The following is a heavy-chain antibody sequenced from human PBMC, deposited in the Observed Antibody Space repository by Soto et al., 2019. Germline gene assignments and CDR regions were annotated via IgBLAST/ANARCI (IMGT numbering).Heavy chain of an antibody. CDR3: ARLPSGWYSTYADY. CDR1: GGSISSYY. Sequence: PSETLCLTCTVSGGSISSYYWSWIRQPPGKGLEWIGYIYYSGSTNYNPSLKSRVTISVDTSKNQFSLKLSSVTAADTAVYYCARLPSGWYSTYADYWGQGTLVTVSS. V-gene: IGHV4-59*01. CDR2: IYYSGST. J-gene: IGHJ4*02. D-gene: IGHD6-19*01.